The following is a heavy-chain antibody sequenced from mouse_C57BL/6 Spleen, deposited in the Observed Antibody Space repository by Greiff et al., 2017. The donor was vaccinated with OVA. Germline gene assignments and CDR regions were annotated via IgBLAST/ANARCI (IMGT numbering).Heavy chain of an antibody. Sequence: VQLQQPGAELVKPGASVKMSCKASGYTFTSYWITWVKRRPGQGLEWIGDIYPGSGSTNYNEKFKSKATLTVDTSSSTAYMQLSSLTSEDSAVYYCARSEYDGFGYFDVWGTGTTVTVSS. CDR1: GYTFTSYW. J-gene: IGHJ1*03. CDR2: IYPGSGST. V-gene: IGHV1-55*01. CDR3: ARSEYDGFGYFDV. D-gene: IGHD2-3*01.